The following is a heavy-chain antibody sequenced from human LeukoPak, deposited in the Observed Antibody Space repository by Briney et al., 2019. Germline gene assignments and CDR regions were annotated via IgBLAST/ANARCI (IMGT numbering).Heavy chain of an antibody. D-gene: IGHD5-12*01. V-gene: IGHV4-59*01. Sequence: PSETLSLTCTVSGGSISSYYWSWIRQPPGKGLEWIGCIYYSGSTNYNPSLKSRVTISVDTSKNQFSLKLSSVTAADTAVYYCARDPGYGVDYWGQGTLVTVSS. CDR1: GGSISSYY. CDR3: ARDPGYGVDY. J-gene: IGHJ4*02. CDR2: IYYSGST.